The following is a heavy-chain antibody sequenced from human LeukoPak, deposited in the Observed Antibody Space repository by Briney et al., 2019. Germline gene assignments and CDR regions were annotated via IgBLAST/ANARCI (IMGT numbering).Heavy chain of an antibody. CDR1: GFAFSSYS. Sequence: GGSLRLSCAASGFAFSSYSMNWVRQAPGKGLEWVSSISSSSSYIYYADSVKGRFTISRDNAKNSLYLQMNSLRAEDTAVYYCARVGDGYNYPYYYYYMDVWGKGTTVTVSS. J-gene: IGHJ6*03. CDR3: ARVGDGYNYPYYYYYMDV. CDR2: ISSSSSYI. V-gene: IGHV3-21*01. D-gene: IGHD5-24*01.